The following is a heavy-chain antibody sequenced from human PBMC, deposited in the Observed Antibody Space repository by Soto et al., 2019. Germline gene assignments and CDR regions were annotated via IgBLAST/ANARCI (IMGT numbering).Heavy chain of an antibody. J-gene: IGHJ4*02. CDR1: GGSFSGYY. CDR2: INHSGST. D-gene: IGHD3-10*01. CDR3: ARGKGWFGEWLPFDY. V-gene: IGHV4-34*01. Sequence: SETLSLTCAVYGGSFSGYYWSWIRQPPGKGLEWIGEINHSGSTNYNPSLKSRVTISVDTSKNQFSLKLSSVTAADTAVYYCARGKGWFGEWLPFDYWGQGTLVTVSS.